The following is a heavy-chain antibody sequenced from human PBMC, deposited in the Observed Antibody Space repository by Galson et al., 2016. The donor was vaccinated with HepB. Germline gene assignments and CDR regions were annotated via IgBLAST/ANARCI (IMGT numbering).Heavy chain of an antibody. V-gene: IGHV3-30*03. J-gene: IGHJ4*02. CDR3: AREGDGHNYHFAN. Sequence: MSWIRQAPGKGLEWVAIILYDGSHKHYGDSVKGRFTISRDNSKNTVSLQLNSLRPEDTAVYYCAREGDGHNYHFANWGQGTLVTVSS. D-gene: IGHD5-24*01. CDR2: ILYDGSHK.